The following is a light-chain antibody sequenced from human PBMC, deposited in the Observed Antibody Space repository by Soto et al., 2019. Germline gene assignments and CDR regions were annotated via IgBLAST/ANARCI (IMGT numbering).Light chain of an antibody. Sequence: DIQMTQSPSTLSATVGDRVTITCRASQTIISWLAWYQQIPGKAPKLLIYKASTLKSGVPSRFSGSGSGTEFTLTISSLQPDDFATYYCQHYNSYSEAFGQGTKVDIK. CDR2: KAS. CDR3: QHYNSYSEA. J-gene: IGKJ1*01. V-gene: IGKV1-5*03. CDR1: QTIISW.